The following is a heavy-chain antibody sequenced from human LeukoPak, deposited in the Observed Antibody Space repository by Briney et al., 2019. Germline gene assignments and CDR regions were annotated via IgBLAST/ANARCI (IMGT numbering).Heavy chain of an antibody. D-gene: IGHD2-2*01. J-gene: IGHJ6*04. Sequence: SETLSLTCAVSGYSISSGYYWGWIRQPPGKGLEWIGSIYHSGSTYYNPSLKSRVTISVDTSKNQFSLKLSSVTAADTAVYYCAIDGIVVVPAAHYYYGMDVWGKGTPVTVSS. CDR3: AIDGIVVVPAAHYYYGMDV. V-gene: IGHV4-38-2*02. CDR2: IYHSGST. CDR1: GYSISSGYY.